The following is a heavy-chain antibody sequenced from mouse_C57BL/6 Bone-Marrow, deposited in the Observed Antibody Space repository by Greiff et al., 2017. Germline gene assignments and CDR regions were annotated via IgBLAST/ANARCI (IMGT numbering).Heavy chain of an antibody. J-gene: IGHJ4*01. V-gene: IGHV1-69*01. CDR2: IDPSDSYT. Sequence: QVQLQQPGAELVMPGASVKLSCKASGYTFTSYWMHWVKQRPGQGLEWIGEIDPSDSYTNYNQKFKGKSTLTVDKSSSTAYMQLSSLTSEAAAFYDCTREFYYTIDYWDRGTSVTVTA. CDR3: TREFYYTIDY. CDR1: GYTFTSYW.